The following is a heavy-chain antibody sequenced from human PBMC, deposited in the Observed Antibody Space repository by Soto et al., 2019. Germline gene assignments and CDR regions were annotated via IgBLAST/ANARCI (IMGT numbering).Heavy chain of an antibody. CDR3: ARDRRHGDFLSGYSPPWYFDL. CDR1: GFTFSSYW. Sequence: EVQLVESGGGLVQPGGSLRLSCAASGFTFSSYWMHWVRQAPGKGLVWVSRINRDGSSTSYADSVKGRFTISRDNAKNTLYLQMNSLRAEDTAVYYCARDRRHGDFLSGYSPPWYFDLWGRGTLVTVSS. J-gene: IGHJ2*01. CDR2: INRDGSST. D-gene: IGHD3-3*01. V-gene: IGHV3-74*01.